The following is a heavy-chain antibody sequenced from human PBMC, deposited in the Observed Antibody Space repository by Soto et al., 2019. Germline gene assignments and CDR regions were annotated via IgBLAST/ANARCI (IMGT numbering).Heavy chain of an antibody. Sequence: EVQLLESGGGLVQPGGSLRLSCTASEFTFRNYAMSWVRQAPGKGREWVSATGASGAGTHYADSVKGRFTISGDNSKNTWYWQTNRLRARDTGVYHSEKCAVLSATSGGSCNWFGSWGQGTLVT. CDR1: EFTFRNYA. D-gene: IGHD3-10*01. CDR3: EKCAVLSATSGGSCNWFGS. J-gene: IGHJ5*01. V-gene: IGHV3-23*01. CDR2: TGASGAGT.